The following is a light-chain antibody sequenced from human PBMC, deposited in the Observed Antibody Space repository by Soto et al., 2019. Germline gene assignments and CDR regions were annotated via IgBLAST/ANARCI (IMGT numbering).Light chain of an antibody. Sequence: IQLTQSPSSLSASVGDRVTITCRASQGISSNLAWYQQKPGKAPKVLINAASTLQSGVPSRFRGSGSGTDFTLAIRSLQAEDCASYYCQQLKSYPITFGQGTRLEIK. V-gene: IGKV1-9*01. CDR1: QGISSN. J-gene: IGKJ5*01. CDR2: AAS. CDR3: QQLKSYPIT.